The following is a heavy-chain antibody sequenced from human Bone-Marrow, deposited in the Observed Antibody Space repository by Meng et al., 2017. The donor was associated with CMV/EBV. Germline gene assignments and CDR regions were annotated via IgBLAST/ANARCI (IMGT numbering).Heavy chain of an antibody. CDR2: IIPIFGTA. CDR3: AARFGYSSISETVDY. J-gene: IGHJ4*02. D-gene: IGHD6-13*01. CDR1: GGTFSSYA. Sequence: SVKVSCKASGGTFSSYAISWVRQAPGQGLEWMGGIIPIFGTANYAQKFQGRVTITTDESTSTAYMELSSLRSEDTAVYYCAARFGYSSISETVDYWGQGTLVTVS. V-gene: IGHV1-69*05.